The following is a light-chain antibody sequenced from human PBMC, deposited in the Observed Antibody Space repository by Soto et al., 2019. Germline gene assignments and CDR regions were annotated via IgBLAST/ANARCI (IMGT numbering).Light chain of an antibody. V-gene: IGKV3-15*01. Sequence: EIVMTQSPAALSVYPGERATLSCRASQSVSSNLAWYQQKPGQAPRLLIYGASTRATGIPARFSGSGSGTEFTLTISSLQSEDFAVYYCQQYDGWPPRTFGQGTKV. J-gene: IGKJ1*01. CDR1: QSVSSN. CDR3: QQYDGWPPRT. CDR2: GAS.